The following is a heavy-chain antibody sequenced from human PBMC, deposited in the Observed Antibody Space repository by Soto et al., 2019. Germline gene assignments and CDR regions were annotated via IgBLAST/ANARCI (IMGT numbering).Heavy chain of an antibody. D-gene: IGHD6-13*01. CDR2: IIPIFGTA. CDR3: ASKGGVAAAGTPFDY. Sequence: ASVKVSCKASGGTFSSYAISWVRQAPGQGLEWMGGIIPIFGTANYAQKFQGRVTITADESTSTAYMELSSLRSEDTAVYYCASKGGVAAAGTPFDYWGQGTLVTVSS. J-gene: IGHJ4*02. CDR1: GGTFSSYA. V-gene: IGHV1-69*13.